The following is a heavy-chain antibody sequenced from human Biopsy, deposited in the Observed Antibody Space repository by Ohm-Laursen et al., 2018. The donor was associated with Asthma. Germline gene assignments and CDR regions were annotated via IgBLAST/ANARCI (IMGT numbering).Heavy chain of an antibody. CDR2: THHSGYT. V-gene: IGHV4-34*01. CDR3: ARGSSSRLSQWELLVSGGKRAHSYYGMDV. J-gene: IGHJ6*02. Sequence: SETLSLTCAVYGGSFSSNYWSWIRQTPGKGLEWLGDTHHSGYTHYNPSPSSRPPLSMDTSKKQFPLRLTSVAAADTAVYYCARGSSSRLSQWELLVSGGKRAHSYYGMDVWGQGTTVTVSS. D-gene: IGHD1-26*01. CDR1: GGSFSSNY.